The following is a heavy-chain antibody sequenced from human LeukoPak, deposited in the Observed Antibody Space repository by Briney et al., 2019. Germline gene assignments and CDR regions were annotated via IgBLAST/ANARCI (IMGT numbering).Heavy chain of an antibody. CDR2: ISSSSGTI. CDR1: GFTFSRYS. J-gene: IGHJ4*02. Sequence: SGGSLRLSCAASGFTFSRYSMNWVRQAPGKGLEWISYISSSSGTIYYADSVKGRFTISRDNAKNSLYLQMNSLRAEDTAVYYCARETGELSPRYYFDYWGQGTLVTVSS. CDR3: ARETGELSPRYYFDY. V-gene: IGHV3-48*04. D-gene: IGHD3-10*01.